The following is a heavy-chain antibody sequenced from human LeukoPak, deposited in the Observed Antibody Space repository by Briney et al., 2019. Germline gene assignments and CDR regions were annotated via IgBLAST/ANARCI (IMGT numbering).Heavy chain of an antibody. Sequence: PSETLSLTCTVSGGSISSYYWSWIRQPPGKGLEWIGYIYYSGSTNYNPSLKSRVTISVDTSKNQFSLKLSSVTAADTSVYYCATRIAARPPSYYYYYMDVWGKGTTVTVSS. J-gene: IGHJ6*03. D-gene: IGHD6-6*01. V-gene: IGHV4-59*01. CDR2: IYYSGST. CDR3: ATRIAARPPSYYYYYMDV. CDR1: GGSISSYY.